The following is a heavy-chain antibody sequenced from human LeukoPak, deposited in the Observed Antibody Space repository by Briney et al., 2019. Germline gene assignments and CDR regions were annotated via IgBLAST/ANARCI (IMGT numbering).Heavy chain of an antibody. V-gene: IGHV1-18*01. CDR1: GYTFTSYG. J-gene: IGHJ6*02. CDR3: ARDCSGGSCYVYYGMDV. Sequence: ASVKVSCKASGYTFTSYGISWVRQAPGQGLEWMGWISAYNGNTNYAQKLQGRVTMTTDTSTSTAYMELRSLRSDDTAVYYCARDCSGGSCYVYYGMDVWGQGTTVIVSS. CDR2: ISAYNGNT. D-gene: IGHD2-15*01.